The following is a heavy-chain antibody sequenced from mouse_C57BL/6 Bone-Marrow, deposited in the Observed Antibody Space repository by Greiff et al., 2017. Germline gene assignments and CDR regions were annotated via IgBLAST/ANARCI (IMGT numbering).Heavy chain of an antibody. CDR1: GYTFTDYY. V-gene: IGHV1-19*01. CDR3: ARSLYYYGSVEFGY. D-gene: IGHD1-1*01. CDR2: INPYNGGT. Sequence: EVQLQQSGPVLVKPGASVKMSCKASGYTFTDYYMNWVKQSHGKSLEWIGVINPYNGGTSYNQKFKGKATLTVDKSSSTAYMELNSLTSEDAEVYYCARSLYYYGSVEFGYWGQGTLVTVSA. J-gene: IGHJ3*01.